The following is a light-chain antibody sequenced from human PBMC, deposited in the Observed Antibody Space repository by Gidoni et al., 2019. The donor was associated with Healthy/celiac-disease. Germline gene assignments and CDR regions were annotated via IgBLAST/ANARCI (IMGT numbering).Light chain of an antibody. J-gene: IGKJ1*01. V-gene: IGKV1-5*01. CDR2: DAS. CDR1: QSISNW. Sequence: DVQMNQSPSTLSASVGDRVIITCRASQSISNWLAWYQQKPGKAPKLLIFDASSLEGGVPSRFSGSVSGTEFTLTLSSLQPDDFATYYCQQYNSPWTFGQGTKVEIK. CDR3: QQYNSPWT.